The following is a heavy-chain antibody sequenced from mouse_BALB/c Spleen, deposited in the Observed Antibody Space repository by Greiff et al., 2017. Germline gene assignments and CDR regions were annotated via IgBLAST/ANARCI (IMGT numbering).Heavy chain of an antibody. J-gene: IGHJ3*01. CDR1: GFTFSDYY. Sequence: EVQGVESGGGLVKPGGSLKLSCAASGFTFSDYYMYWVRQTPEKRLEWVATISDGGSYTYYPDSVKGRFTISRDNAKNNLYLQMSSLKSEDTAMYYCARGAYWGQGTLVTVSA. V-gene: IGHV5-4*02. CDR3: ARGAY. CDR2: ISDGGSYT.